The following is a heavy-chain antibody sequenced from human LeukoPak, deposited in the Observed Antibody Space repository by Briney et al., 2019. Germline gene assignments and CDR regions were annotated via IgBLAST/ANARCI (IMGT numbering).Heavy chain of an antibody. CDR1: GGSFSGYY. Sequence: KPSETLSLTCAVYGGSFSGYYWTWIRQPPGKGLDWIGSIFYRGSTSYNPFLKSRVTISADTSKNQFSLRLSSVTAADTAVYYCARVKRFYDFWSGYRAFDIWGQGTMVTVSS. D-gene: IGHD3-3*01. CDR3: ARVKRFYDFWSGYRAFDI. J-gene: IGHJ3*02. CDR2: IFYRGST. V-gene: IGHV4-34*12.